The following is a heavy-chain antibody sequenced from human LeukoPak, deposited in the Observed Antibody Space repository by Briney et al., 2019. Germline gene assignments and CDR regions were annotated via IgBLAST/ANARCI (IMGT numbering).Heavy chain of an antibody. CDR3: ARLMGSVTTYDY. J-gene: IGHJ4*02. CDR1: GYTFRNHW. V-gene: IGHV3-7*01. Sequence: PGGSLRLSCEASGYTFRNHWMSWVRQAPGKGLEWVASIRPDGSVAYYMDSVKGRFTISRDNTGNSLYLQMNGLRAEDTAVYYCARLMGSVTTYDYWGQGTLVTVSS. D-gene: IGHD4-11*01. CDR2: IRPDGSVA.